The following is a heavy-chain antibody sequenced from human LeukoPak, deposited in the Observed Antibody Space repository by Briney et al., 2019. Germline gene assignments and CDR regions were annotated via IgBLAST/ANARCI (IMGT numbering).Heavy chain of an antibody. Sequence: ASDTLSLTCTVAGASISSSSYGWGWLREPPGKGLAWIESIYYSGSTYYNPSLKSRVTISVDTSKNQFSLKLSPVTAADPAVYYCARRYTWNDDDGEFDYWGQGTLVTVSS. CDR2: IYYSGST. D-gene: IGHD1-20*01. CDR3: ARRYTWNDDDGEFDY. J-gene: IGHJ4*02. CDR1: GASISSSSYG. V-gene: IGHV4-39*01.